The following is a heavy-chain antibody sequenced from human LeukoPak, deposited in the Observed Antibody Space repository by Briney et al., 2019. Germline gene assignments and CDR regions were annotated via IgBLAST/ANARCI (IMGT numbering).Heavy chain of an antibody. D-gene: IGHD3-22*01. CDR1: GFTVGSNY. J-gene: IGHJ4*02. CDR3: AKAPRSGSDYYFDY. Sequence: GGSLRLSCAASGFTVGSNYMSWVRQAPGKGLEWVSAISGSGGSTYYADSVKGRFTISRDNSKNTLYLQMNSLRAEDTAVYYCAKAPRSGSDYYFDYWGQGTLVTVSS. CDR2: ISGSGGST. V-gene: IGHV3-23*01.